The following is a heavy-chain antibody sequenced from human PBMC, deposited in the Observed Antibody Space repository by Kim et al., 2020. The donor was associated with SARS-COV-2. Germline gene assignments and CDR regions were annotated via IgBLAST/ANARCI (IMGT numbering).Heavy chain of an antibody. CDR1: GYTFTGYY. CDR3: ARGPVVVVAATEGWFDP. J-gene: IGHJ5*02. D-gene: IGHD2-15*01. Sequence: ASVKVSCKASGYTFTGYYMHWVRQAPGQGLEWMGWINPNSGDTNYAQKFQGRVTMTRDTTISTAYMELSRLRSDDTAVYYCARGPVVVVAATEGWFDPWGQGTLVTVSS. CDR2: INPNSGDT. V-gene: IGHV1-2*02.